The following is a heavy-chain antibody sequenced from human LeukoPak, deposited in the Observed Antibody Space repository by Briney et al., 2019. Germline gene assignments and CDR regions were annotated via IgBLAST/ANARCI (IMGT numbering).Heavy chain of an antibody. D-gene: IGHD4-17*01. CDR2: INPNSGGT. CDR3: AREEWYGDYYFDY. Sequence: ASVTVSCKASGYTFTGYYMHWVRQAPGQGLEWMGWINPNSGGTNYAQKFQGRVTMTRDTSISTAYMELSRLRSDDTAVYYCAREEWYGDYYFDYWGHGTLVTVSS. J-gene: IGHJ4*01. CDR1: GYTFTGYY. V-gene: IGHV1-2*02.